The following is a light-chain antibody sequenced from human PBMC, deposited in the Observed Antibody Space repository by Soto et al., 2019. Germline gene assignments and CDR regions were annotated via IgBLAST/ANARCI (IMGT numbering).Light chain of an antibody. V-gene: IGLV2-11*01. J-gene: IGLJ1*01. Sequence: QSALNQPRSVCGSPGQSLTISCTGTSSDVGGYNYVSWYQQYPGKVPKLMIYDVTKRPSGVPDRFSGSKSGNTASLTISGLQAEDEADYYCCSHAGSYTYVFGTGTKLTVL. CDR1: SSDVGGYNY. CDR3: CSHAGSYTYV. CDR2: DVT.